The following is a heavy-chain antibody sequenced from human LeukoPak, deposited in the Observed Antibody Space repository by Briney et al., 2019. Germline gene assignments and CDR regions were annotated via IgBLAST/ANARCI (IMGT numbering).Heavy chain of an antibody. CDR3: ANMRSDY. Sequence: SGGSLRLSCAASGFTFSSYGMSWVRQAPGKGLEWVSTISGSGGNTYYADSVKGRFTISRDNSKNTLYLQMNSLRAEDTAVYYCANMRSDYWGQGTLVTVSS. CDR2: ISGSGGNT. CDR1: GFTFSSYG. V-gene: IGHV3-23*01. J-gene: IGHJ4*02.